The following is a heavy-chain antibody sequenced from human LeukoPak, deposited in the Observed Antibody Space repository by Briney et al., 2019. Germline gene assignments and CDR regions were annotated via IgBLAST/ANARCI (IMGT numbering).Heavy chain of an antibody. Sequence: GGSLRFSCAASEFSVGSNYMTWVRQAPGKGLEWVSLIYSGGSTYYADSVKGRFTISRDNAKNSLYLQMNSLRAEDTAVYYCASSYCGGDCHSGFDYWGQGTLVTVSS. J-gene: IGHJ4*02. CDR3: ASSYCGGDCHSGFDY. CDR1: EFSVGSNY. D-gene: IGHD2-21*02. V-gene: IGHV3-66*01. CDR2: IYSGGST.